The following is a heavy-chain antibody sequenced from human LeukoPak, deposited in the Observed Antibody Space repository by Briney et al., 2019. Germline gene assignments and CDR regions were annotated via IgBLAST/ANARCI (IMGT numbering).Heavy chain of an antibody. CDR3: ARRRDCFDY. CDR1: GFDLSDYY. Sequence: PGGSLRLSCVVSGFDLSDYYMSWIRQALGKGLEWISYISSSGGNIYFADSVKGRFTMSRDNARGSLYLQMNSLRADDTAIYYCARRRDCFDYWGQGTLVTVSS. V-gene: IGHV3-11*01. J-gene: IGHJ4*02. CDR2: ISSSGGNI. D-gene: IGHD2-21*01.